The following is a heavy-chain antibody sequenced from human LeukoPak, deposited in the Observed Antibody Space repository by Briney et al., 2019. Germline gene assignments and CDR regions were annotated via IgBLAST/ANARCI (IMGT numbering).Heavy chain of an antibody. CDR1: GGSISSGSYY. CDR3: ARDAQDYYDSSGYYPFDY. Sequence: SETLSLTCTVSGGSISSGSYYWGWIRQPPGKGLEWIGSIYYSGSTYYNPSLKSRVTISVDTSKNQFSLKLSSVTAADTAVYYCARDAQDYYDSSGYYPFDYWGQGTLVTVSS. J-gene: IGHJ4*02. V-gene: IGHV4-39*02. D-gene: IGHD3-22*01. CDR2: IYYSGST.